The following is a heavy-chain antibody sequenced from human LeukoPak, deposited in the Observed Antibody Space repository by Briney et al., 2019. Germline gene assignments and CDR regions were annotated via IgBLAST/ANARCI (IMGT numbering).Heavy chain of an antibody. D-gene: IGHD5-12*01. CDR2: IYYSGST. CDR1: GGSISSSSYY. J-gene: IGHJ4*02. V-gene: IGHV4-61*05. Sequence: PSETLSLTCTVSGGSISSSSYYWGWIRQPPGKGLEWIGYIYYSGSTNYNPSLKSRVTISVDTSKNQFSLKLSSVTAADTAVYYCARRRGYTLDYWGQGTLVTVSS. CDR3: ARRRGYTLDY.